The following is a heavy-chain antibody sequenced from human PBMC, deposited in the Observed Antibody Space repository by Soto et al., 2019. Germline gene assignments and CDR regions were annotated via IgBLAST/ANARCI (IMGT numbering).Heavy chain of an antibody. CDR3: ATGGDYVWGSYRFDY. D-gene: IGHD3-16*02. CDR1: GGSISSGGYY. Sequence: SETLSRTCTVSGGSISSGGYYWSWIRQHPGKGLEWIGYIYYSGSTYYNPSLKSRVTISVDTSKNQFSLKLSSVTAADTAVYYCATGGDYVWGSYRFDYWGQGTLVTAPQ. J-gene: IGHJ4*02. CDR2: IYYSGST. V-gene: IGHV4-31*03.